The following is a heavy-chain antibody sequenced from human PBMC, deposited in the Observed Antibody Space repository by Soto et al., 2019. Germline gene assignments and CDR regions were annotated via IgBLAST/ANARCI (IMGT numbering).Heavy chain of an antibody. D-gene: IGHD6-19*01. CDR1: GYTFTGYY. Sequence: ASVKVSCKASGYTFTGYYMHWVRQAPGQGLEWMGWINPNSGGTNYAQKFQGRVTMTRDTSISTAYMELSRLRSDDTAVYYCARARDSSGWYYFDYWGQGTLVPVSS. CDR2: INPNSGGT. CDR3: ARARDSSGWYYFDY. J-gene: IGHJ4*02. V-gene: IGHV1-2*02.